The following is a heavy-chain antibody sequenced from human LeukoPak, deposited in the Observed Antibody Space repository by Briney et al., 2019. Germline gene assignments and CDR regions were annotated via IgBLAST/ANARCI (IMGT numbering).Heavy chain of an antibody. CDR1: GGTFSSYA. Sequence: SVKVSCKASGGTFSSYAISWVRQAPGQGLEWMGGIIPIFGTANYAQKFQGRVTITTDESTSTAYMELSSLRSEDTAVYYCASADSGSYSIYYYYMDVWGKGTTVTVSS. CDR2: IIPIFGTA. V-gene: IGHV1-69*05. J-gene: IGHJ6*03. D-gene: IGHD1-26*01. CDR3: ASADSGSYSIYYYYMDV.